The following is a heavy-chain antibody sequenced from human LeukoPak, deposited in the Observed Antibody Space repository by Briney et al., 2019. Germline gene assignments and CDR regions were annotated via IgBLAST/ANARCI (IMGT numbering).Heavy chain of an antibody. J-gene: IGHJ6*03. CDR2: ISYDGSNK. CDR1: GFTFSSYG. CDR3: ARDRTRKVRGDYMDV. Sequence: GRSLRLSCAASGFTFSSYGMHWVRQAPGKGLEWVAVISYDGSNKYYADSVKGRFTISRDNSKNTLYLQMNSLRAEDTAVYYCARDRTRKVRGDYMDVWGKGTTVTISS. V-gene: IGHV3-30*03. D-gene: IGHD3-10*01.